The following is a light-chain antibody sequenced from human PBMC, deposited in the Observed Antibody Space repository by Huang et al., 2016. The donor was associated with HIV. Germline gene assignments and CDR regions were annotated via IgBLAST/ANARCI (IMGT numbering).Light chain of an antibody. CDR3: QQSQNTPWT. V-gene: IGKV1-39*01. CDR1: HNINSN. J-gene: IGKJ1*01. CDR2: IAT. Sequence: DIQITQSPSSLYESIGDRVTMTCRASHNINSNLNWYQQKPGKAPKLLIFIATYLASGVPSRFSGSGSGTHFTLTINSLQPEDFATYVCQQSQNTPWTFGEGARLEIK.